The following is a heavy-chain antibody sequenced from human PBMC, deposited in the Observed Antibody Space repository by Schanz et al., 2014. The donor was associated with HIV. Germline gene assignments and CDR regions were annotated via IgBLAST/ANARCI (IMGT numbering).Heavy chain of an antibody. Sequence: EVLLVESGGGFVQPGGSLRLSCAASGFTFTDYAMHWVRQVPGKGLEWVAGISWHGYTVGYADSVKGRLTISRDNSKNTLYLQMKSLRAEDTAVYYCAKDRNYYDSKYRGKGNYYYYYGMDVWGQGTTVTVSS. CDR3: AKDRNYYDSKYRGKGNYYYYYGMDV. V-gene: IGHV3-9*01. CDR1: GFTFTDYA. D-gene: IGHD3-22*01. J-gene: IGHJ6*02. CDR2: ISWHGYTV.